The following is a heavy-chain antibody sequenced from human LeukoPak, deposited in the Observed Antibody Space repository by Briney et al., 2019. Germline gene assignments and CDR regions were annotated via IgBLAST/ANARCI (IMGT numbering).Heavy chain of an antibody. CDR2: IKRRTDGGAA. CDR3: TDLGDYGVG. J-gene: IGHJ4*02. V-gene: IGHV3-15*01. D-gene: IGHD4-17*01. Sequence: GRSLRLSCEASGFTFSSYGMHWVRQAPGKGLEWVGRIKRRTDGGAAEYAAPLKGRFTISRDDSKTTLFLQINSLKTEDTAVYYCTDLGDYGVGWGQGTLVSVSS. CDR1: GFTFSSYG.